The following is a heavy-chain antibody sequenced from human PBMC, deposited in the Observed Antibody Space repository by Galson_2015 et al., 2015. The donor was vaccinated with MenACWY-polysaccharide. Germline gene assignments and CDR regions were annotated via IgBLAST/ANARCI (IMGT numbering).Heavy chain of an antibody. D-gene: IGHD1-26*01. CDR2: ISGSGGST. V-gene: IGHV3-23*01. J-gene: IGHJ4*02. CDR3: AKFPQGWAALGGLDS. Sequence: SLRLSCAASGFTFSSYAMRWVRQAPGKGLEWVSDISGSGGSTYYADSVKGRFTISRDNSRNTLYLQMNSLRAEDTAAYYCAKFPQGWAALGGLDSWGQGPLVTVPS. CDR1: GFTFSSYA.